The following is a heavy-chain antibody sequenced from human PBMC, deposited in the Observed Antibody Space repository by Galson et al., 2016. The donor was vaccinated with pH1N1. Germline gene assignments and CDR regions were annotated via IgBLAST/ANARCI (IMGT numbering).Heavy chain of an antibody. V-gene: IGHV1-46*01. CDR1: GYTFITYY. Sequence: SVKVSCKASGYTFITYYIHWVRQAPGQGLEWLGIINPSGVSTTYAQKFQGRVTMTRDTSTSTVYMELSSLRSEDTAVYYCASRSSGQLHFDYWGQGTPLTVSS. J-gene: IGHJ4*02. CDR3: ASRSSGQLHFDY. CDR2: INPSGVST. D-gene: IGHD3-22*01.